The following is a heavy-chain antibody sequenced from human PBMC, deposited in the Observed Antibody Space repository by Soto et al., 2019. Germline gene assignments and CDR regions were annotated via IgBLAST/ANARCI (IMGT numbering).Heavy chain of an antibody. CDR1: GFTFSSYS. CDR2: ISSSSSTI. CDR3: ARSHDLHYGDYYCYMDV. V-gene: IGHV3-48*02. Sequence: EVQLVESGGGLVQPGGSLRLSCAASGFTFSSYSMNWVRQAPGKGLEWVSYISSSSSTIYYADSVKGRFTISRDNAKNSLYLQMNSLRDEDTAVYYCARSHDLHYGDYYCYMDVWGKGTTVTVSS. J-gene: IGHJ6*03. D-gene: IGHD4-17*01.